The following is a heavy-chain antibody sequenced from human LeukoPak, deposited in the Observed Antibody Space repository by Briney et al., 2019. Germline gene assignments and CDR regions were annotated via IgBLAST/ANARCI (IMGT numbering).Heavy chain of an antibody. V-gene: IGHV3-48*03. CDR3: ARDNGDPRTYFDY. Sequence: GGSLRLSCAASGFTFSSYEMNWVRQAPGKGLEWISYISSSGSSIYYVDSVKGRFTISRDNAKNSLYLQMNSLRAEDTAAYYCARDNGDPRTYFDYWGQGTLVTVSS. J-gene: IGHJ4*02. CDR1: GFTFSSYE. D-gene: IGHD4-17*01. CDR2: ISSSGSSI.